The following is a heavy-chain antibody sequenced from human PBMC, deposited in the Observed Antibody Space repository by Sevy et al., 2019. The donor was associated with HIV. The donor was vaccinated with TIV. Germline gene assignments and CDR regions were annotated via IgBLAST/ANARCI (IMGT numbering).Heavy chain of an antibody. CDR1: GYTFSNNA. D-gene: IGHD3-3*01. V-gene: IGHV1-3*01. CDR3: ARGKGGMFGVVTGQFDY. Sequence: ASVKVSCKASGYTFSNNAIHWVRQAPGQRLEWMGWVHAGNGHTKFSEKFQDRVTISRKTYATTGYMDLTSLTSEDTAIYYCARGKGGMFGVVTGQFDYWGQGTLVTVSS. J-gene: IGHJ4*02. CDR2: VHAGNGHT.